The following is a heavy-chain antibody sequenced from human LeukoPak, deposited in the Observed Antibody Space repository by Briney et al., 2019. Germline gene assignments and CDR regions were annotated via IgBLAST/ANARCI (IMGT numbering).Heavy chain of an antibody. Sequence: GGSLRLSCAASGFTFSSYSMNWVRQAPGKGLEWVSSISSSSSYIYYADSVKGRFTISRDNAKNSLYLQMNSLRAEDTAVYYCARVGDTARYYFDYWGQGTLVTVSS. CDR3: ARVGDTARYYFDY. CDR2: ISSSSSYI. V-gene: IGHV3-21*01. J-gene: IGHJ4*02. D-gene: IGHD5-18*01. CDR1: GFTFSSYS.